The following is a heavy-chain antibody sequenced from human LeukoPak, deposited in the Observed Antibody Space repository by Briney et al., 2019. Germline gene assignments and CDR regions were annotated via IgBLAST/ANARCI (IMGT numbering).Heavy chain of an antibody. CDR3: ARRKVGSVGPFDY. D-gene: IGHD1-26*01. J-gene: IGHJ4*02. CDR2: INHSGST. Sequence: PSETLSLTCAVYGGSFSGYYWSWIRQPPGKGLEWIGEINHSGSTNYNPSLKSRVTISVDTSKNQFSLKLSSVTAADTAVYYCARRKVGSVGPFDYWGQGTLVTVSS. V-gene: IGHV4-34*01. CDR1: GGSFSGYY.